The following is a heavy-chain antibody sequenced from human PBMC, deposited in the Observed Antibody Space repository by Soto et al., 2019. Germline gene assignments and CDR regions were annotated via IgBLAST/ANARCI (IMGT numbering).Heavy chain of an antibody. CDR1: GYTFTAYH. CDR2: INPKFGDT. Sequence: QVRLVQSGAEVKEPGDSVRVSCEASGYTFTAYHIHWVRHAPGQGLEWMGWINPKFGDTGYAQDFQGRVSMTSDMSISTVYMEFSRLTSDDTAIYSCAINMDYYYGRCSGNGHGVWGQGTTVTVFS. V-gene: IGHV1-2*02. J-gene: IGHJ6*02. CDR3: AINMDYYYGRCSGNGHGV. D-gene: IGHD3-10*02.